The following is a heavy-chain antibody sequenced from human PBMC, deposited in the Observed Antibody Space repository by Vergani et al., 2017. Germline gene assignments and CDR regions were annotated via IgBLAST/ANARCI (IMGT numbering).Heavy chain of an antibody. D-gene: IGHD3-22*01. CDR3: ARLYGRDSSGSKYFDY. J-gene: IGHJ4*02. Sequence: EVQLVQSGAEVKKPGESLKISCQISRYSFTNYWIGWVRQMPGKGLEWIGIIHPADSDTRYSPSFQGQVTISVDKSISTAYLQRSSLRASDSAMYYCARLYGRDSSGSKYFDYWGQGTLVTVSS. CDR1: RYSFTNYW. V-gene: IGHV5-51*01. CDR2: IHPADSDT.